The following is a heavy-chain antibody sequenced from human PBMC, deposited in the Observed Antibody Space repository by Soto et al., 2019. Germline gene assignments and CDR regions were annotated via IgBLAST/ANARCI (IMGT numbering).Heavy chain of an antibody. CDR3: ARDPNWRTTPLINWFDP. CDR2: ISAYNGNT. J-gene: IGHJ5*02. V-gene: IGHV1-18*04. CDR1: GYTFTSYG. Sequence: ASVKVSCKASGYTFTSYGISWVRQAPGQGLEWMGWISAYNGNTNYAQKLQGRVTMTTDTSTSTAYMELRSLRSDDTAVYYCARDPNWRTTPLINWFDPWGQGTLVTVSS. D-gene: IGHD1-20*01.